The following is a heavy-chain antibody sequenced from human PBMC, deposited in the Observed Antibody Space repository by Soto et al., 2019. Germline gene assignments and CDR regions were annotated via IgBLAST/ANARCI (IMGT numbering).Heavy chain of an antibody. D-gene: IGHD2-15*01. CDR2: IYYSGST. J-gene: IGHJ4*02. Sequence: SETLCLTCTVSGGSLSSGGYYWSWISKHPGKGLEWIGYIYYSGSTYYNPSLKSRVTISVDRSKNQFSLKLSSVTAADTAVYYCARVSVLVGGAGLDYWGQGTLVTVSS. CDR3: ARVSVLVGGAGLDY. V-gene: IGHV4-31*03. CDR1: GGSLSSGGYY.